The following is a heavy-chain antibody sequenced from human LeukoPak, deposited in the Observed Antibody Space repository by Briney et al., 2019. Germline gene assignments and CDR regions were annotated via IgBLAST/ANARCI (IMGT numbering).Heavy chain of an antibody. J-gene: IGHJ4*02. Sequence: KPGGSLRLSCAASGFTFDNAWMNWVRQAPGKGLEWVGRIKSKTDGGTTDYAAPVKGRFTISRDDSKNTLYLQMNSLKTEDTAVYYCTTDSETYYSDTSGYYYGSFDYWGQGTLVTVSS. CDR3: TTDSETYYSDTSGYYYGSFDY. D-gene: IGHD3-22*01. CDR2: IKSKTDGGTT. CDR1: GFTFDNAW. V-gene: IGHV3-15*01.